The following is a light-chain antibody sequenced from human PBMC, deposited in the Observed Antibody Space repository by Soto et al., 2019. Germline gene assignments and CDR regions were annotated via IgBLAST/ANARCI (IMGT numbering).Light chain of an antibody. V-gene: IGKV1-27*01. CDR1: QGISNY. CDR3: QKYNSAPRT. J-gene: IGKJ1*01. CDR2: AAS. Sequence: DIQMTQSPSSLSASVGDRVTITCRASQGISNYLAWYQQKPGKVPKLLIYAASTLQSGVPSRFRDSGSGTDFTLTISSLQPEDVATDYCQKYNSAPRTFGQGTQVEIK.